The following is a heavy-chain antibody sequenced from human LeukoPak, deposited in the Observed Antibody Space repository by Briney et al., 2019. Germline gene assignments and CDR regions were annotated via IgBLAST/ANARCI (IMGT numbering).Heavy chain of an antibody. J-gene: IGHJ4*02. CDR1: GYTFTCYY. CDR3: ARGWIQLWPFDY. D-gene: IGHD5-18*01. Sequence: ASVKVSCKASGYTFTCYYMHWVRQAPGQGLEWMGWINPNSGGTNYAQKFQGRVTMTRDTYISTAYMELSRLRSDDTALYYCARGWIQLWPFDYWGQGTLVTVSS. V-gene: IGHV1-2*02. CDR2: INPNSGGT.